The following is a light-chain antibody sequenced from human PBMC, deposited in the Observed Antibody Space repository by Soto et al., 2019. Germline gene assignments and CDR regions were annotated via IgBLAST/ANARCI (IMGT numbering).Light chain of an antibody. CDR2: ATS. Sequence: DIQMTQSPPSLSASVGDRVTITCRASKGINNYLAWFQQQPGKAPKPLIYATSTLHSGVPSRFTGSGSGTEFTLTITSLQPEDFVTYYCQQYNSYPWTFGKGTKVEVK. CDR3: QQYNSYPWT. J-gene: IGKJ1*01. V-gene: IGKV1-16*01. CDR1: KGINNY.